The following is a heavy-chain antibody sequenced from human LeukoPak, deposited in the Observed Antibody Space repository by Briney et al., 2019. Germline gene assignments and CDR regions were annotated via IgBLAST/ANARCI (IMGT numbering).Heavy chain of an antibody. D-gene: IGHD5-18*01. CDR1: GFTFISYG. CDR3: AKDPPTVMANASHI. V-gene: IGHV3-23*01. Sequence: GESLSLSCAASGFTFISYGMCWVRQAPGKGLEWVSSISGSGGTTYYADSVKGRFTISRDNSKNTLYLQMYSLRADDTAVYSCAKDPPTVMANASHIGGQGTMVTVS. CDR2: ISGSGGTT. J-gene: IGHJ3*02.